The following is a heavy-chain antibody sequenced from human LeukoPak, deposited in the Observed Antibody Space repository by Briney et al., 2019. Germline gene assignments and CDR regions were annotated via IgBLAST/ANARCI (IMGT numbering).Heavy chain of an antibody. CDR3: ARGGEPIYYYYMDV. V-gene: IGHV3-74*01. J-gene: IGHJ6*03. CDR1: GFTFNSYW. D-gene: IGHD3-16*01. CDR2: INSEGSIA. Sequence: PGGSLRLSCAASGFTFNSYWMHWVRQAPGKGLVWVSRINSEGSIASYADFVKGRFTISRDNAKNTLYLQMNSLRAEDTAVYYCARGGEPIYYYYMDVWGKGTTVTVSS.